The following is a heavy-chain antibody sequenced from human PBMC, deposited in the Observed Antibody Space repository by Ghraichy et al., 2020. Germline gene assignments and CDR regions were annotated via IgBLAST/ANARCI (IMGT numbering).Heavy chain of an antibody. J-gene: IGHJ4*02. V-gene: IGHV3-23*01. D-gene: IGHD6-19*01. CDR2: ISGSGGST. CDR1: GFTFSSYA. CDR3: AKDPPGFIAVAGTVFDY. Sequence: GSLRLSCAASGFTFSSYAMSWVRQAPGKGLEWVSAISGSGGSTYYADSVKGRFTISRDNSKNTLYLQMNSLRAEDTAVYYCAKDPPGFIAVAGTVFDYWGQGTLVTVSS.